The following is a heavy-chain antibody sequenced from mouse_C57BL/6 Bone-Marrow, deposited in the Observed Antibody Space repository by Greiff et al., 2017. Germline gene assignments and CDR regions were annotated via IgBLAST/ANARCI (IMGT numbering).Heavy chain of an antibody. CDR3: ARSSYSNWYVDV. Sequence: ESGPGLAKPSQSLSLSCSVTGYSITSDYWNWIRKFPGNKLEYMGYISYSGSTSYNPSLKSRISITRDTSKNQYYLQLNSGTTEDTATDYCARSSYSNWYVDVWGTGTTVTVSS. D-gene: IGHD2-5*01. CDR2: ISYSGST. J-gene: IGHJ1*03. CDR1: GYSITSDY. V-gene: IGHV3-8*01.